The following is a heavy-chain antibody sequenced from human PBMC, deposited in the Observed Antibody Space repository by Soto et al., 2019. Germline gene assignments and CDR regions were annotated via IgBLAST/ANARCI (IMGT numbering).Heavy chain of an antibody. J-gene: IGHJ4*02. CDR2: INPSGGST. V-gene: IGHV1-46*01. CDR3: ARDQTNKWYYEGLGPFDY. D-gene: IGHD1-7*01. CDR1: GYTFTSYY. Sequence: GASVKVSCKASGYTFTSYYMHWVRQAPGQGLEWMGIINPSGGSTSYAQKFQGRVTMTRDTSTSTVYMELSSLRSEDTAVYYCARDQTNKWYYEGLGPFDYWGQGTLVTVSS.